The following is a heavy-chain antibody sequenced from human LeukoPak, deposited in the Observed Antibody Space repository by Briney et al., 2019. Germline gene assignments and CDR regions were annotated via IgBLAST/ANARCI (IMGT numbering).Heavy chain of an antibody. CDR3: ARLSSKQWLVHPVDY. D-gene: IGHD6-19*01. J-gene: IGHJ4*02. CDR1: GYSFTSYW. V-gene: IGHV5-10-1*01. CDR2: IDPSDSYT. Sequence: GESLRISCKGSGYSFTSYWISWERQMPGKGLEWMGRIDPSDSYTNYSPSFQGHVTISADKSISTAYLQWSSLKASDTAMYYCARLSSKQWLVHPVDYWGQGTLVTVSS.